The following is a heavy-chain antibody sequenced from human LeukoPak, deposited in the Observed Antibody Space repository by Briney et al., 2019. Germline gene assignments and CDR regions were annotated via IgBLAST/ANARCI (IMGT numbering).Heavy chain of an antibody. J-gene: IGHJ3*01. Sequence: GGSLRLSCAASGFTIDDYAMHWVRQAPGKGLEWVSGITWNSGNIDYADSVKGRFTISRDNAKNSLYLQMNSLRAEDTALYYCARIRGVSGNIPVAGARGVFDFWGQGTMVTVSS. CDR3: ARIRGVSGNIPVAGARGVFDF. CDR2: ITWNSGNI. V-gene: IGHV3-9*01. CDR1: GFTIDDYA. D-gene: IGHD6-19*01.